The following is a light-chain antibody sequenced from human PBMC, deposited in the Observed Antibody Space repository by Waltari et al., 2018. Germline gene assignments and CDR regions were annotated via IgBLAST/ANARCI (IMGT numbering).Light chain of an antibody. V-gene: IGLV2-14*01. Sequence: SALTQPDSVSGSPGQSITISCSGFSCDSGGYEYVFWYQQHPGKAPKVIIYDVSNRPSGVSTRFSGSKSGSSASLTISGLQAEDEADYYCSSFTSSTTGIFGGGTKLTVL. CDR3: SSFTSSTTGI. J-gene: IGLJ2*01. CDR1: SCDSGGYEY. CDR2: DVS.